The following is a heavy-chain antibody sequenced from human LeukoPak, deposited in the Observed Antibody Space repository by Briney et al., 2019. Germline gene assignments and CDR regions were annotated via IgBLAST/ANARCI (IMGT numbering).Heavy chain of an antibody. J-gene: IGHJ4*02. CDR1: GFTFSSYA. V-gene: IGHV3-23*01. CDR3: AKGGGSTQSYSSSWYVHFLGGWYDYYFDY. D-gene: IGHD6-13*01. Sequence: GGSLRLSCAASGFTFSSYAMSWVRQAPGRGLEWVSAISGSGGSTYYADSVKGRFTISRDNSKNTLYLQMNSLRAEDTAVYYCAKGGGSTQSYSSSWYVHFLGGWYDYYFDYWGQGTLVTVSS. CDR2: ISGSGGST.